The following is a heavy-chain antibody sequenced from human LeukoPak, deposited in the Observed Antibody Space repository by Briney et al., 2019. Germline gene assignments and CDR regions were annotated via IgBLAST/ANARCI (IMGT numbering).Heavy chain of an antibody. J-gene: IGHJ3*01. CDR1: GFTFSNYW. CDR3: ARRSAAKDAFDF. Sequence: GGSLRLSCAASGFTFSNYWMHWVRQAPGKGLVWVSRISYDGSSTNYADSVKGRFTISRDNAKNTLYLQMNSLRAEDTAVYYCARRSAAKDAFDFWGQGTMVTVSS. CDR2: ISYDGSST. D-gene: IGHD6-25*01. V-gene: IGHV3-74*01.